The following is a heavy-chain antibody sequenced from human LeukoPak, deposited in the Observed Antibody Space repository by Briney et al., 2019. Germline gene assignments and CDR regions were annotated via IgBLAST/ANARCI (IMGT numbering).Heavy chain of an antibody. J-gene: IGHJ4*02. CDR1: GFTFSSYA. CDR2: ISGSGGST. Sequence: GGSLRLSCAASGFTFSSYAMSWVRQAPGKWLEWVSAISGSGGSTYYADSVKGRFTISRDDSKNTLYLQMNSLRAEDTAVYYCAKELAGIAAAGSPFPFDYWGQGTLVTVSS. CDR3: AKELAGIAAAGSPFPFDY. D-gene: IGHD6-13*01. V-gene: IGHV3-23*01.